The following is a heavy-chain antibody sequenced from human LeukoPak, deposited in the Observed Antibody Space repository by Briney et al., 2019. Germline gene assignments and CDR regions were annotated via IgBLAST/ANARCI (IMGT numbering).Heavy chain of an antibody. D-gene: IGHD3-22*01. Sequence: SETLSLTCAVYGGSFSGYYWSWIRQPPGKGLEWIGEINHSGSTNYNPSLKSRVTISLDTSKNQFSLKLSSVTAADTAVYYCARANLGGYYDSSGYYLVSYYYYYYMDVWGKGTTVTVSS. CDR3: ARANLGGYYDSSGYYLVSYYYYYYMDV. J-gene: IGHJ6*03. CDR2: INHSGST. CDR1: GGSFSGYY. V-gene: IGHV4-34*01.